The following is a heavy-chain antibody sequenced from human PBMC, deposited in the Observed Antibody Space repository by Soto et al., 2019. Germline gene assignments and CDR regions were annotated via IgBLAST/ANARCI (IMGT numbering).Heavy chain of an antibody. V-gene: IGHV1-3*01. CDR1: GFTFSDTL. CDR2: ISPANGNT. D-gene: IGHD1-26*01. J-gene: IGHJ3*01. Sequence: QVQLVQSGAEMKKPGASVNISCQASGFTFSDTLINWVRQGPGQGLEWMGWISPANGNTRYSESFQGRVTISSLSSASTAYVALSDLTSEDTAVYYCARDIVSVGPRANEAFDVWGQGTMITVSS. CDR3: ARDIVSVGPRANEAFDV.